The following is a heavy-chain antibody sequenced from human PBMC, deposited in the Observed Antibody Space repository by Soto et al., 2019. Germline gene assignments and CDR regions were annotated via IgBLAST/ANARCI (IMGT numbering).Heavy chain of an antibody. D-gene: IGHD6-13*01. CDR3: ARGGSWYAF. J-gene: IGHJ4*02. CDR1: GYPFTGHY. Sequence: GASVKVSCKASGYPFTGHYIHWLRQAPGQEFEWMGWISNSGGTKYAQNFQGRVTMTRDTSITTAYMELRGLKSDDTAVYYCARGGSWYAFWGQGTRVTV. CDR2: ISNSGGT. V-gene: IGHV1-2*02.